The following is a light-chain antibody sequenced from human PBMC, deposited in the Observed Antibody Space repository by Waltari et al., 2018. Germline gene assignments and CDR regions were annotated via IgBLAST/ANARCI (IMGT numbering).Light chain of an antibody. J-gene: IGKJ5*01. V-gene: IGKV4-1*01. CDR3: QQYYSSPIS. CDR2: WAS. CDR1: RSVLYNSNNTNY. Sequence: EIVMTQSPDSLAVSLVESAAINSNSSRSVLYNSNNTNYLAWYQQKPRQPPKLLINWASSRESGVPDRFSGSGSGTDFTLTISSLQAEDVAVYYCQQYYSSPISFGQGTRLEIK.